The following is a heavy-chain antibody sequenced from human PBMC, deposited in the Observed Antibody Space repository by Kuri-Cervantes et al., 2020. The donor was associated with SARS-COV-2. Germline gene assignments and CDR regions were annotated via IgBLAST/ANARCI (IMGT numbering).Heavy chain of an antibody. J-gene: IGHJ4*02. V-gene: IGHV2-70*12. D-gene: IGHD6-13*01. CDR1: GLSVSTSGVG. CDR2: IDWDNDK. Sequence: SGPTLVKPTQTLTLTCTFSGLSVSTSGVGVGWIRQPPSEALEWLGLIDWDNDKYYSTSLKTRLTISKDTSKNQVVLTMTNMDPVDTATYYCATSPKVGIAAAGTYFDYWGQGTLVTVSS. CDR3: ATSPKVGIAAAGTYFDY.